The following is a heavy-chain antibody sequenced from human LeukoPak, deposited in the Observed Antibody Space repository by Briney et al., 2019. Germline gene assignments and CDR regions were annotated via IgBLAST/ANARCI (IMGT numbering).Heavy chain of an antibody. CDR2: ISAGGDRT. CDR3: ARSTVGTSCCTAVDY. V-gene: IGHV3-23*01. CDR1: GFTFSTCA. D-gene: IGHD1-26*01. Sequence: GGSLRFSCAASGFTFSTCAMTWVRQAPGKGLEWVSGISAGGDRTYYADSVKGRFTISRDNSKNTLYLQMNSLRAEDTAEYYCARSTVGTSCCTAVDYWGQGTLVTVSS. J-gene: IGHJ4*02.